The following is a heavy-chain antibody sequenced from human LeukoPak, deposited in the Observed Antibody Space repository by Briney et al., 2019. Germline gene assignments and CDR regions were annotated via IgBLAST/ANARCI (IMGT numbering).Heavy chain of an antibody. V-gene: IGHV3-23*01. CDR2: ISGSGGST. Sequence: QPSETLSLTCTVSGYSISSGYYWGWIRQPPGKGLEWVSAISGSGGSTYYADSVKGRFTISRDNSKNTLYLQMNSLRAEDTAVYYCAKVTPPMYYFDYWGQGTLVTVSS. CDR1: GYSISSGYY. J-gene: IGHJ4*02. D-gene: IGHD1-14*01. CDR3: AKVTPPMYYFDY.